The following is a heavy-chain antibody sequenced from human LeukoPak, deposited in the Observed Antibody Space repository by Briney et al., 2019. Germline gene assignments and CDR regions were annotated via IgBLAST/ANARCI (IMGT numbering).Heavy chain of an antibody. D-gene: IGHD6-13*01. J-gene: IGHJ6*03. CDR3: ARLSSSWPNYYYYYMDV. Sequence: PSETLSLTCTVSGGSISSYYWSWIRQPPGKGLEWIGYIYYSGSTNYNPSLKSRVTISADTSKNQFSLKLSSVTAADTAVYYCARLSSSWPNYYYYYMDVWGKGTTVTVSS. V-gene: IGHV4-59*01. CDR2: IYYSGST. CDR1: GGSISSYY.